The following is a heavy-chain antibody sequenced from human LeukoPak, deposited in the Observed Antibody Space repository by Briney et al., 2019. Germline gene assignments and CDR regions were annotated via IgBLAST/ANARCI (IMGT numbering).Heavy chain of an antibody. Sequence: GGSLRLSCAASGFTFSDYWMNWVRQAPGKGLEWVAVISYDGRNKNYADSVKGRFTISRDNSKNTLYLQMNSLRAEDTAVYYCARDKSDYWSYPSYWGQGILVTVSS. CDR1: GFTFSDYW. V-gene: IGHV3-30*03. CDR3: ARDKSDYWSYPSY. CDR2: ISYDGRNK. J-gene: IGHJ4*02. D-gene: IGHD3-3*01.